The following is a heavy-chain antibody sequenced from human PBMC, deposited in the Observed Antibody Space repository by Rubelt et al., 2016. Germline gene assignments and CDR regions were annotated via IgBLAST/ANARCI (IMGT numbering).Heavy chain of an antibody. V-gene: IGHV4-59*08. Sequence: QVQLQESGPGLVKPSETLSLTCTVSGGSTNSYYWSWIRQPPGKGLEWIAYIYYSGSTKYNPSLMRRLTLSVDTTKHQFSLNLRSVTAADTAVYYCARHGQSSGRYLEKGGFDDGGQGTLVTVSS. CDR3: ARHGQSSGRYLEKGGFDD. CDR2: IYYSGST. J-gene: IGHJ4*02. CDR1: GGSTNSYY. D-gene: IGHD6-19*01.